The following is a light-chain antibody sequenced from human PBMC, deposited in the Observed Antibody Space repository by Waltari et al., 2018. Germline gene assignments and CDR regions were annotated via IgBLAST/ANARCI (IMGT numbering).Light chain of an antibody. J-gene: IGLJ3*02. V-gene: IGLV1-44*01. CDR1: SSNLVSTL. CDR3: AAWDDSLSGKV. Sequence: QTVLTQPPSASGTPGQRVTLSCSGSSSNLVSTLVTCYQQLPGTAPKLLGYRNNQRPSGVPDRFSGSKSGTSASLTISGLQSEDEADYYCAAWDDSLSGKVFGGGTKLTVL. CDR2: RNN.